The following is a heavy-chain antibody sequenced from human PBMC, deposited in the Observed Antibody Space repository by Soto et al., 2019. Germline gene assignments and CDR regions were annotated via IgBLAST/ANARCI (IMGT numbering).Heavy chain of an antibody. CDR3: ARVVMTTGPASYYYGMDV. J-gene: IGHJ6*02. CDR1: GGTFSSYA. V-gene: IGHV1-69*11. CDR2: IIPFIGTA. D-gene: IGHD4-4*01. Sequence: SVKVSSMASGGTFSSYAISWVRQAPAQGLEWMGRIIPFIGTANYAQKFQGRVTITADESTSTAYMELTSLRSEDTAVYYCARVVMTTGPASYYYGMDVWGQGTTVTVSS.